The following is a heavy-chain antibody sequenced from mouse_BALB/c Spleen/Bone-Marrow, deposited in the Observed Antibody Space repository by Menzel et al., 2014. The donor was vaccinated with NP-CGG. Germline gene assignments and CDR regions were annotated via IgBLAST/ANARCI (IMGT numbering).Heavy chain of an antibody. CDR1: GYTFTSYW. V-gene: IGHV1S22*01. J-gene: IGHJ2*01. CDR2: IYPGSGST. CDR3: TNHYFDY. Sequence: LQQSGSELVRPGASVKLSCKASGYTFTSYWMHWVRQRPGQGLEWIGNIYPGSGSTNYDKKFKSKATLTVDTSSSTAYMQLSSLTSEDSAVYYCTNHYFDYWGQGTTLTVSS.